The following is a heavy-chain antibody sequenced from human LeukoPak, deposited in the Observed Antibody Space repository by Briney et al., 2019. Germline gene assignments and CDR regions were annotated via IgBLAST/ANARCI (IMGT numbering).Heavy chain of an antibody. CDR3: ARDLHERLYYFDY. J-gene: IGHJ4*02. V-gene: IGHV3-74*01. CDR1: GFTFSSYW. CDR2: INTDGSST. Sequence: GGSLRLSCAASGFTFSSYWMHWVRQAPGEGLVWVSRINTDGSSTSYADSVKGRFTISRDNAKNTLYLQMNSLRAEDTAVYYCARDLHERLYYFDYWGQGTLVTVSS. D-gene: IGHD4-11*01.